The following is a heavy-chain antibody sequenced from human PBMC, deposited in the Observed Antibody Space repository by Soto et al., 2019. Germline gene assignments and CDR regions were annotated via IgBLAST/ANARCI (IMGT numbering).Heavy chain of an antibody. CDR1: GFTFDDYA. D-gene: IGHD3-22*01. CDR2: ISWNSDTI. CDR3: ARDRGYYDSSGYFDY. J-gene: IGHJ4*02. Sequence: PGGSLRLSCAASGFTFDDYAMHWVRQAPGKGLEWVTGISWNSDTIGYADSVKGRFTISRDNAKNSLYLQMNSLRAEDTAVYYCARDRGYYDSSGYFDYWGQGTLVTVSS. V-gene: IGHV3-9*01.